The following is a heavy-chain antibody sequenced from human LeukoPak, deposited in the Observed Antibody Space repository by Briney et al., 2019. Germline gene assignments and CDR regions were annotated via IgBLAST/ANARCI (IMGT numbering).Heavy chain of an antibody. CDR2: ISWNSGSI. Sequence: GGSLRLSCAASGFTFDDYAMHWLRQAPGQGLEWVSGISWNSGSIGYADSVKGRFTISRDNAKNSLYLQMNSLRAEDTALYYCAKAKSIVGATAFDYWGQGTLVTVSS. D-gene: IGHD1-26*01. CDR1: GFTFDDYA. J-gene: IGHJ4*02. CDR3: AKAKSIVGATAFDY. V-gene: IGHV3-9*01.